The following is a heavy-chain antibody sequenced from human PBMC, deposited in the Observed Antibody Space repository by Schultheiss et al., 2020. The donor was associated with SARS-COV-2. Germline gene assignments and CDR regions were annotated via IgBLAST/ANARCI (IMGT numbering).Heavy chain of an antibody. CDR3: VRQIRDCSGGSCYLYFDY. CDR1: GGSISSYY. D-gene: IGHD2-15*01. Sequence: SETLSLTCTVSGGSISSYYWGWIRQPPGKGLEWIGSIYYSGSTYYNPSLKSRVTISVDTSKNQFSLKLSSVTAADTAIYYCVRQIRDCSGGSCYLYFDYWGQGTLVTVSS. CDR2: IYYSGST. V-gene: IGHV4-39*01. J-gene: IGHJ4*02.